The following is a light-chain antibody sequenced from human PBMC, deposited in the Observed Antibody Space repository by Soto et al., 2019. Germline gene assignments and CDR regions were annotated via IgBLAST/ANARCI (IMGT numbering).Light chain of an antibody. V-gene: IGKV1-5*03. CDR3: HHYNSYSEA. CDR2: KAS. J-gene: IGKJ1*01. CDR1: QTIGSW. Sequence: IQLAQAPCTLCGSVGDTVTITCLTSQTIGSWLAWYQQKAEKPTKLLLYKASTLKSGVPSRFSGSGSGTEFTLTIRRLKTDHFATYYCHHYNSYSEAFGQGTKV.